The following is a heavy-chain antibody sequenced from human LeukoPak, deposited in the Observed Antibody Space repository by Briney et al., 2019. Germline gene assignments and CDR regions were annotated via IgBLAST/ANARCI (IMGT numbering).Heavy chain of an antibody. D-gene: IGHD6-13*01. Sequence: GGSLRLSCAASGFTFRDYGMHWVRQAPGKGLEWVAVISYDGNNTYYTDSVKGRFTISRDNSKNTLYLQMSSLRAEDTAVYYCTKDDAYSSSWYACDIWGQGTMVTVSS. CDR2: ISYDGNNT. J-gene: IGHJ3*02. V-gene: IGHV3-30*18. CDR3: TKDDAYSSSWYACDI. CDR1: GFTFRDYG.